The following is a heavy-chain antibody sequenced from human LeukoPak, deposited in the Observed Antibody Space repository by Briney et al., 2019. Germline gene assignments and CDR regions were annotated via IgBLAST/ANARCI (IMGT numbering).Heavy chain of an antibody. CDR3: ARHYRVERWLQFDYYYYYYMDV. V-gene: IGHV3-43D*03. D-gene: IGHD5-24*01. CDR1: GFTFDDYA. Sequence: PGGSLRLSCAASGFTFDDYAMHWVRQAPGKGLEWVSLISWDGGSTYYADSVKGRFTISRDNAKNSLYLQMNSLRAEDTAVYYCARHYRVERWLQFDYYYYYYMDVWGKGTTVTVSS. J-gene: IGHJ6*03. CDR2: ISWDGGST.